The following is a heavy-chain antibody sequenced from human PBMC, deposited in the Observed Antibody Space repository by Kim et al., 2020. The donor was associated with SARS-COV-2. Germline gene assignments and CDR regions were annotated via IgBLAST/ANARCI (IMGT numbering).Heavy chain of an antibody. J-gene: IGHJ4*02. CDR3: VKDQFWGKGSSNWWGYFDY. CDR2: ITWNSGSI. D-gene: IGHD6-13*01. Sequence: GGSLRLSCAASGFTFGDYAMHWVRQAPGKGLEWVSGITWNSGSIGYADSVRGRFTISRDNAKNSLDLQMNSLRADDTALYYCVKDQFWGKGSSNWWGYFDYWGQGTLVTVSS. CDR1: GFTFGDYA. V-gene: IGHV3-9*01.